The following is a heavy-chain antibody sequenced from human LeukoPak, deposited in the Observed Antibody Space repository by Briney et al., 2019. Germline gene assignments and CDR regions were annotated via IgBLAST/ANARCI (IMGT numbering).Heavy chain of an antibody. CDR2: IHHSGST. D-gene: IGHD6-19*01. J-gene: IGHJ4*02. Sequence: KPSETLSLTCIVSGYSISSGYYWGWIRQPPGKGLEWIGNIHHSGSTYYNPSLKSRVTISVDTSKNQLSLKLSSVTAADTAVYYCARDPASSGWYDYFDYWGQGTLVTVSS. CDR1: GYSISSGYY. CDR3: ARDPASSGWYDYFDY. V-gene: IGHV4-38-2*02.